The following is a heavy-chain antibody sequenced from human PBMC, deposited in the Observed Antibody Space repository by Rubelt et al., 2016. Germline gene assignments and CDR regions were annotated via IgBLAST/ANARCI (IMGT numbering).Heavy chain of an antibody. V-gene: IGHV4-34*01. D-gene: IGHD2-15*01. Sequence: QVQLQQWGAGVLKPSETLSLTCSVNARSFSGYYWTWLRQPPGKGLEWIGEINHSGRTNYSPSLKSRITLFVRTSRNQFSRKLNSVNAADTALYYCARVRCSGGKCYPYSYFAMDVWGQGTTVTVSS. CDR2: INHSGRT. CDR3: ARVRCSGGKCYPYSYFAMDV. CDR1: ARSFSGYY. J-gene: IGHJ6*02.